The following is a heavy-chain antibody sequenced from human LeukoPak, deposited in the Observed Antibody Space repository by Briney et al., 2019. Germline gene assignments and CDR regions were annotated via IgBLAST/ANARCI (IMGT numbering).Heavy chain of an antibody. J-gene: IGHJ5*01. CDR3: VRGGTYWTVS. Sequence: GGSLRLSCAASGFVFSASYMSWVRKALGKGLEWVATIKPDGSEKYHVDSVSGRFTISRDNTNDSLFLQMNSLRVDDTAVYYCVRGGTYWTVSWGQGTLVNVS. V-gene: IGHV3-7*01. CDR1: GFVFSASY. CDR2: IKPDGSEK.